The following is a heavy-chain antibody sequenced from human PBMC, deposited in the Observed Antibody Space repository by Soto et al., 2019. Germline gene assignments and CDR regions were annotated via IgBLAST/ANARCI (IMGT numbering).Heavy chain of an antibody. Sequence: ASVKVSCKSSGYTFSTSGISWVRQAPGQGLEWMGWISTYNGDANYAQRFQGRVTMTTDTSTSTTFMELRSLRSDDTAVYYCAREGPRPYYYYGMDVLGQGTTVTVS. CDR3: AREGPRPYYYYGMDV. CDR2: ISTYNGDA. CDR1: GYTFSTSG. J-gene: IGHJ6*02. V-gene: IGHV1-18*01. D-gene: IGHD6-6*01.